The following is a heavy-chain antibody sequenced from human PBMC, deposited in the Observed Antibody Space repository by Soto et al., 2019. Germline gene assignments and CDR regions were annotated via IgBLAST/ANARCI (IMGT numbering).Heavy chain of an antibody. V-gene: IGHV3-15*07. J-gene: IGHJ6*02. CDR1: GFTFSNAW. D-gene: IGHD3-3*01. Sequence: GGSLRLSCAASGFTFSNAWMNWVRQAPGKGLEWVGRIKSKTDGGTTDYAAPVKGRFTISRDDSKNTLYLQMNSLKTEDTAVYYCTTAVLGYYDFWSGYPPGDGLLNYGMDVWGQGTTVTVSS. CDR2: IKSKTDGGTT. CDR3: TTAVLGYYDFWSGYPPGDGLLNYGMDV.